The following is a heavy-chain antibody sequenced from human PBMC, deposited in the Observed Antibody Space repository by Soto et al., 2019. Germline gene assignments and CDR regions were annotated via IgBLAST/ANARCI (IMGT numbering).Heavy chain of an antibody. CDR1: GYAFTSNP. CDR2: INVGNGDT. D-gene: IGHD3-16*01. CDR3: ARDQGMITFGGLMTKVRYYYGMDV. Sequence: ASVKVSCKASGYAFTSNPIQGVRQAPGQSLEWVGWINVGNGDTRYSQKFQGRVTITRDTSASTVYMELSSLRSEDTAVYYCARDQGMITFGGLMTKVRYYYGMDVWGQGTTVTVSS. V-gene: IGHV1-3*01. J-gene: IGHJ6*02.